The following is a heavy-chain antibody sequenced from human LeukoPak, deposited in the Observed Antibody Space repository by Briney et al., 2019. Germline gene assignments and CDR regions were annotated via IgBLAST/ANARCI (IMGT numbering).Heavy chain of an antibody. CDR1: GYTLTSYG. CDR3: ARGHHIVVVTARRFDYYYGMDV. D-gene: IGHD2-21*02. CDR2: ISAYNGNT. V-gene: IGHV1-18*01. J-gene: IGHJ6*02. Sequence: ASVKVSCRASGYTLTSYGISWVRQAPGQGLEWMGWISAYNGNTNYAQKLQGRVTMTTDTSTSTAYMELRSLRSDDTAVYYCARGHHIVVVTARRFDYYYGMDVWGQGTTVTVSS.